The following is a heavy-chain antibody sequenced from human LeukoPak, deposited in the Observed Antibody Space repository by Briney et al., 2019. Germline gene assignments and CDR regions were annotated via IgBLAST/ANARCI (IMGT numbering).Heavy chain of an antibody. D-gene: IGHD3-22*01. CDR3: ARGNYYDGSGYYLPDY. Sequence: GGSLRLSCAASGFTFSSHAMHWVRQAPGKGLEWVAVISYDGSSKHYVNSVKGRFTISRDNSKNTLYLQMNSLRAEDTAVYYCARGNYYDGSGYYLPDYWGQGTLVTVSS. CDR1: GFTFSSHA. V-gene: IGHV3-30*03. CDR2: ISYDGSSK. J-gene: IGHJ4*02.